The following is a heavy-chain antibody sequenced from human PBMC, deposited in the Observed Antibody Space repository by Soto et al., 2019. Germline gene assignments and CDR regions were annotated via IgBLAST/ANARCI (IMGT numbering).Heavy chain of an antibody. V-gene: IGHV3-9*01. CDR3: TKGGYDLIYYFGMAV. Sequence: EVQLIESGGGWVQPGTSLRVSCAASGFTFHEYAMHWVRQAPGKGLEWVSGISSDGDTIAYADSVQGRFTVFRDNAKNSLYLQMNSMSEEDTALYYCTKGGYDLIYYFGMAVWGQGTTVTVSS. J-gene: IGHJ6*02. D-gene: IGHD5-12*01. CDR1: GFTFHEYA. CDR2: ISSDGDTI.